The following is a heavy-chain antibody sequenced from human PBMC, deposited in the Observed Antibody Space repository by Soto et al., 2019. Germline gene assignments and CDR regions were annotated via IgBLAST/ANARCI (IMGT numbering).Heavy chain of an antibody. CDR2: IDYSGKT. CDR1: GYLISIGYY. V-gene: IGHV4-38-2*02. J-gene: IGHJ4*02. Sequence: PSETLSLTCSVSGYLISIGYYCGCVRQTPGKGLEWLGSIDYSGKTYKNPSLKSRVSASVDLSQNQFSLNLRSVTAADTAVYFCARDLRSGHDSYYFDYWGQGTLVTVSS. D-gene: IGHD3-3*01. CDR3: ARDLRSGHDSYYFDY.